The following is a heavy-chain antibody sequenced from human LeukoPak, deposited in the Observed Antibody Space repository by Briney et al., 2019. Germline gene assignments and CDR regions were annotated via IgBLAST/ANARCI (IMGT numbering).Heavy chain of an antibody. D-gene: IGHD6-19*01. J-gene: IGHJ4*02. Sequence: PGGSLRLSCSASGFTFSRYAIHWVRQAPGKGLEYVSAISNNGGSTYYADSVKGRFTISRDNAKNTLYLQMNSLRAEDTAVYYCARSSPGIAVAGSGYWGQGTLVTVSS. CDR3: ARSSPGIAVAGSGY. V-gene: IGHV3-64*04. CDR2: ISNNGGST. CDR1: GFTFSRYA.